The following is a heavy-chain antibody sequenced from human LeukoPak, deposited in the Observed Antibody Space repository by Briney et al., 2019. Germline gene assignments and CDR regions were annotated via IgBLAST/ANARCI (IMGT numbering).Heavy chain of an antibody. D-gene: IGHD1-7*01. CDR3: ARGSGIVVPINWNYVPYYYYMDV. J-gene: IGHJ6*03. CDR1: GGSISSYY. Sequence: SETLSLTCTVSGGSISSYYWSWIRQPAGKGLEWIGRIYTSGSTNYNPSLKSRVTMSVDTSKNQFSLKLSSVTAADTAVYYCARGSGIVVPINWNYVPYYYYMDVWGKGTTVTVSS. V-gene: IGHV4-4*07. CDR2: IYTSGST.